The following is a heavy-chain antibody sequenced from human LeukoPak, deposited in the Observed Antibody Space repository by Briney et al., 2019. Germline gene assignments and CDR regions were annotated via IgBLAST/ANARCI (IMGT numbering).Heavy chain of an antibody. D-gene: IGHD3-22*01. Sequence: ASVKVSCKASGYTFTGYYMHWVRQAPGQGLEWMGWINPNSGGTKYAQKFQGRVTMTRDTSISTAYMELSRLRSDDTAVYYCARDFNYYDSSGPDYWGQGTLVTVSS. CDR1: GYTFTGYY. CDR2: INPNSGGT. J-gene: IGHJ4*02. V-gene: IGHV1-2*02. CDR3: ARDFNYYDSSGPDY.